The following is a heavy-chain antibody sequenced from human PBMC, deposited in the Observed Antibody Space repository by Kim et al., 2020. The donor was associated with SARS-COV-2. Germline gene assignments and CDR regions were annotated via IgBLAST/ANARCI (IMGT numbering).Heavy chain of an antibody. D-gene: IGHD2-15*01. CDR3: ARIGDY. V-gene: IGHV5-51*01. CDR2: AGDSDP. Sequence: AGDSDPRYSPSFQGQVTISADKSISTAYLQWGSLKASDTAMYYCARIGDYWGQGTLVTVSS. J-gene: IGHJ4*02.